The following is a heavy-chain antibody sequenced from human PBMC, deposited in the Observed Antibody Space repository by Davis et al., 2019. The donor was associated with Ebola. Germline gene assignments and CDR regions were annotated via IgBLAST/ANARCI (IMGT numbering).Heavy chain of an antibody. CDR3: ASGLVGN. CDR2: ISYDGTNK. V-gene: IGHV3-30*04. CDR1: GFTFSSYA. Sequence: GESLKISCAASGFTFSSYAMSWVRQAPGKGLEWVAVISYDGTNKYYADSVKGRFTISRDNAKNSLYLQMNSLRAEDTAVYYCASGLVGNWGQGTLVTVSS. D-gene: IGHD6-6*01. J-gene: IGHJ4*02.